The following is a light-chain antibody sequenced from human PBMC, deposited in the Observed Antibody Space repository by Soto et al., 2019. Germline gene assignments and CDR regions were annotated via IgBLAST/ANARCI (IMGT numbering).Light chain of an antibody. CDR2: EVS. J-gene: IGLJ2*01. Sequence: QSALTQPASVSGSPGQSITISCTGTSSDVATYNYVSWYQQHPGKAPKLMIYEVSNRPSGVSNRFSGSKSGNTASLTISGLQAEDEADYYCSSYTSSSPLFGGGTKLTVL. CDR1: SSDVATYNY. CDR3: SSYTSSSPL. V-gene: IGLV2-14*01.